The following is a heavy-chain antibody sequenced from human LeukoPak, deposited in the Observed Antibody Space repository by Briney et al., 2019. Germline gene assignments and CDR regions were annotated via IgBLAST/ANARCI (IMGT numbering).Heavy chain of an antibody. Sequence: SETLSLTCAVYGGSFSGYYWSWIRQPPGKGLEWIGEINHSGSTNYNPSLKSRVTISVDTSKNQFSLKLGSVTAADTAVYYCAGRYCSSTSCYNFDYWGQGTLVTVSS. D-gene: IGHD2-2*02. J-gene: IGHJ4*02. CDR2: INHSGST. CDR1: GGSFSGYY. CDR3: AGRYCSSTSCYNFDY. V-gene: IGHV4-34*01.